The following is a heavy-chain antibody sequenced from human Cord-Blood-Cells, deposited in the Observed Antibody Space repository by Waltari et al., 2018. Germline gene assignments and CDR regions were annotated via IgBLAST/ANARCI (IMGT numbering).Heavy chain of an antibody. CDR3: ARALGILYYFDY. CDR2: IYSGGST. CDR1: GFIVTRNY. D-gene: IGHD7-27*01. Sequence: EVQLVESGGGLIQPGGSLRLSCAACGFIVTRNYISLVRQAPGKGLEWVSVIYSGGSTYYADSVKGRFTISRDNSKNTLYLQMNSLRAEDTAVYYCARALGILYYFDYWGQGTLVTVSS. V-gene: IGHV3-53*01. J-gene: IGHJ4*02.